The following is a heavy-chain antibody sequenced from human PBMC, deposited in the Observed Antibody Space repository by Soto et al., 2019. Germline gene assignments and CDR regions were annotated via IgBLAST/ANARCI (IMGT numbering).Heavy chain of an antibody. CDR2: IYYSGST. CDR1: GGSISSSSYY. Sequence: QLQLQESGPGLVKPSETLSLTCAVSGGSISSSSYYWGWIRQPPGKGLEWIGSIYYSGSTYYNPSRKSRVTISADTSKNQFSLKLRYVTVADTAVYYCASYYVCGGYYFDYWGQGTLVTVAS. V-gene: IGHV4-39*01. D-gene: IGHD3-16*01. CDR3: ASYYVCGGYYFDY. J-gene: IGHJ4*02.